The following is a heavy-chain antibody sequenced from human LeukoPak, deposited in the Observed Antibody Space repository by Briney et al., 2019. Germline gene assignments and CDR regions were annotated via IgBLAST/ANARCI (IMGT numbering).Heavy chain of an antibody. CDR3: ARDLTVLVRGVMAWFDP. CDR1: GYTFTGYY. D-gene: IGHD3-10*01. J-gene: IGHJ5*02. V-gene: IGHV1-18*04. CDR2: ISAYNGNT. Sequence: ASVKVSCKASGYTFTGYYMHWVRQAPGQGLEWMGWISAYNGNTNYAQKLQGRVTMTTDTSTSTAYMELRSLRSDDTAVYYCARDLTVLVRGVMAWFDPWGQGTLVTVSS.